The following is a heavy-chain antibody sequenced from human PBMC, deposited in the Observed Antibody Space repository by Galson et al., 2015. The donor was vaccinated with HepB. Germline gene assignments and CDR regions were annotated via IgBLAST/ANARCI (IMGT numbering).Heavy chain of an antibody. CDR2: INWDGDST. D-gene: IGHD6-19*01. CDR1: GFTFDDYT. J-gene: IGHJ4*02. V-gene: IGHV3-43*01. CDR3: TKDTSSGWSGGYFDY. Sequence: SLRLSCAASGFTFDDYTMHWVRQAPGKGLEWVSLINWDGDSTFYADSVKGRFTISRDNSKNSLYLQMNSPRTEDSALYYCTKDTSSGWSGGYFDYWGQGTLVTVSS.